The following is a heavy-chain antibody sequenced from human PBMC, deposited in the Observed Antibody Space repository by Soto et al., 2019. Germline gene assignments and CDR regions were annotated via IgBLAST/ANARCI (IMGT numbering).Heavy chain of an antibody. V-gene: IGHV3-30*18. CDR1: GFTFSSYG. Sequence: PGGSLRLSCAASGFTFSSYGMHWVRQAPGKGLEWVAVISYDGSNKYYADSVKGRFTISRDNSRNTLYLQMNSLRAEDTAVYYCAKDATTIYGGNPPTDYWGQGTLVTVSS. CDR2: ISYDGSNK. J-gene: IGHJ4*02. D-gene: IGHD4-17*01. CDR3: AKDATTIYGGNPPTDY.